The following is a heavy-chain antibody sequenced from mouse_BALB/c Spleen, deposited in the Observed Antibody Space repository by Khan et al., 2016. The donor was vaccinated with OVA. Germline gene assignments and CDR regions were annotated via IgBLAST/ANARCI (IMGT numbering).Heavy chain of an antibody. J-gene: IGHJ4*01. CDR3: ARADYGNYREAMDY. Sequence: QVQLKESGPGLVAPSQSLSITCTVSGFSLSGYGVNWVRQPPGKGLEWLGMLWGDGSTDYNSALKSRLNLRKDNSKSQVFLKMNSLQTDDTASYYCARADYGNYREAMDYWGQGTSVTVSA. V-gene: IGHV2-6-7*01. CDR1: GFSLSGYG. D-gene: IGHD2-1*01. CDR2: LWGDGST.